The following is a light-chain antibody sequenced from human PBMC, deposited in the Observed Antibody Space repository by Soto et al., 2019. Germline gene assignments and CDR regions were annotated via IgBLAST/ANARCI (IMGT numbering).Light chain of an antibody. CDR2: GAS. Sequence: EMVLTQSPGTLSLSPGERATLSCRSSQSVSSSYLAWYQQKPGQAPRLLIYGASSRATGIPDRFSGSGSGTDFTLTISSLQPGDFAVYYCQQDGSSPSTFGQGTKVDIK. CDR3: QQDGSSPST. V-gene: IGKV3-20*01. CDR1: QSVSSSY. J-gene: IGKJ1*01.